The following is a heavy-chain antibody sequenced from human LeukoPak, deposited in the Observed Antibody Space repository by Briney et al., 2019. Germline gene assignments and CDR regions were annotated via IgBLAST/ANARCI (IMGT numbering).Heavy chain of an antibody. CDR3: ARDRDHDSSGYYFCDY. CDR1: GGSISSYY. J-gene: IGHJ4*02. Sequence: SETLSLTCTVSGGSISSYYWSWIRQPAGKGLEWIGRIYTSGSTNHNPSLKSRVTMSVDTSKNQFSLKLSSVTAADTAVHYCARDRDHDSSGYYFCDYWGQGTLVTVSS. CDR2: IYTSGST. V-gene: IGHV4-4*07. D-gene: IGHD3-22*01.